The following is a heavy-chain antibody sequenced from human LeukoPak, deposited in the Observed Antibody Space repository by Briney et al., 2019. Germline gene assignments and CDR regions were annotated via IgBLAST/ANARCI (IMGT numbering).Heavy chain of an antibody. CDR3: ARDGVYSGCYWFDP. J-gene: IGHJ5*02. Sequence: SETLSLTCTASGGSISSYSWSWIRQAAGKGLEWIGRMYTSGRAKYNPSLKSRVTMSVDTSKNQFSLKLSSVIAADTAVYYCARDGVYSGCYWFDPWGQGTLVTVSS. V-gene: IGHV4-4*07. D-gene: IGHD5-12*01. CDR2: MYTSGRA. CDR1: GGSISSYS.